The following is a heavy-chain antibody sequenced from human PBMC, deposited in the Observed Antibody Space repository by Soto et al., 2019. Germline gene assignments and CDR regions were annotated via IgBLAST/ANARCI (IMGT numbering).Heavy chain of an antibody. CDR3: ANQPLYDFWSGYSTSLGYFDY. D-gene: IGHD3-3*01. CDR1: GFTFSSYA. Sequence: GGSLRLSCVASGFTFSSYAMSWVRQAPGKGLEWVSAISGSGGSTYYADSVKGRFTISRDNSKNTLYLQMNSLRAKDTAVYYCANQPLYDFWSGYSTSLGYFDYWGQGTLVTVSS. V-gene: IGHV3-23*01. CDR2: ISGSGGST. J-gene: IGHJ4*02.